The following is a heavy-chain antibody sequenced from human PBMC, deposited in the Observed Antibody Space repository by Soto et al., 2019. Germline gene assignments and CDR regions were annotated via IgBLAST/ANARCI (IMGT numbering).Heavy chain of an antibody. Sequence: GGSLRLSCAASGFTFSIYTMTWVRQAPGKGLDWVSTISDTGGSTYYADSVRGRFTISRDNSRSTLYLQMNSLRAEDTAVYYCAKSAQPYPTSGASGRYFDSWGQGTLVTVSS. CDR2: ISDTGGST. CDR3: AKSAQPYPTSGASGRYFDS. D-gene: IGHD1-1*01. V-gene: IGHV3-23*01. J-gene: IGHJ4*02. CDR1: GFTFSIYT.